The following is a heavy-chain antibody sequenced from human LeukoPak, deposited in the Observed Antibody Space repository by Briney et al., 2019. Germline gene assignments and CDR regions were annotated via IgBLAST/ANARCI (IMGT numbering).Heavy chain of an antibody. D-gene: IGHD6-19*01. CDR1: GGSFSGYY. V-gene: IGHV4-34*01. CDR2: INHSGST. J-gene: IGHJ6*02. CDR3: ATLAVAGTVVDYYYYGMDV. Sequence: SETLSLTCAVYGGSFSGYYWSWIRQPPGKGLEWIGEINHSGSTNYNPSLKSRVTISVDTSKNQFSLKLSSVTAADTAVYYCATLAVAGTVVDYYYYGMDVWGRGTTVTVSS.